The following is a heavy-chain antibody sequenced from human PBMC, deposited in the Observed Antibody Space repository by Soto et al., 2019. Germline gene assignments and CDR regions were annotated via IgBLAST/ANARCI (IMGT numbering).Heavy chain of an antibody. CDR1: GFTFSSYW. J-gene: IGHJ6*02. V-gene: IGHV3-7*03. CDR3: ARAYYDFWSGYFPYGMDV. Sequence: PGGSLRLSCAASGFTFSSYWMSWFRQAPGKGLEWVANIKQDGSEKYYVDSVKGRFTISRDNAKNSLYLQMNSLRAEDTAVYYCARAYYDFWSGYFPYGMDVWGQGTTVTVSS. D-gene: IGHD3-3*01. CDR2: IKQDGSEK.